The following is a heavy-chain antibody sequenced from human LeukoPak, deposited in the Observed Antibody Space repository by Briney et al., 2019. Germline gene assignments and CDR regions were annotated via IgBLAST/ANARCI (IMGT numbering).Heavy chain of an antibody. V-gene: IGHV3-53*01. CDR3: ARDTAEWLRHHTTSKTDY. Sequence: PGGALRVSCAASGFTVSSNYMSWVRQAPGKGLEWVSVIYSGGSTYYADSVKGRFSISRDNSKNTTYLQMNSLRPEDTAVSYCARDTAEWLRHHTTSKTDYWGQGTLVTVSS. D-gene: IGHD3-3*01. CDR2: IYSGGST. J-gene: IGHJ4*01. CDR1: GFTVSSNY.